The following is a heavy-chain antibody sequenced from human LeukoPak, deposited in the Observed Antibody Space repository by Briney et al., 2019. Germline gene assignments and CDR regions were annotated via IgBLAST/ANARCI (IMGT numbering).Heavy chain of an antibody. V-gene: IGHV3-66*01. CDR1: GFIVSNNY. Sequence: GASLKISCAASGFIVSNNYMTWVRRAPGKGLEWVSVIYGGGNTYYADSVKGRFTISRDNSKNTLYLQMNSLRADDTAVYYCATTGSGGHYNYFDHWGQGTLVTVSS. J-gene: IGHJ4*02. D-gene: IGHD3-10*01. CDR3: ATTGSGGHYNYFDH. CDR2: IYGGGNT.